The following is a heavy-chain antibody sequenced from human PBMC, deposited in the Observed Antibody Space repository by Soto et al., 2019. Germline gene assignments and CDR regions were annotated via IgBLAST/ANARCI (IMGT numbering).Heavy chain of an antibody. CDR1: GGSISSGDFF. J-gene: IGHJ4*02. CDR2: ISYSGST. Sequence: QVQLQESGPGLVKPSQTLSLTCTVSGGSISSGDFFWSWIRQPPGKGLEWIGFISYSGSTYYNPSLKSRITMSVDTSRNQFSLELSSMTAADTAVYYCATMVSTSGSYYFDHWGQGTLVTVSP. CDR3: ATMVSTSGSYYFDH. V-gene: IGHV4-30-4*01. D-gene: IGHD3-10*01.